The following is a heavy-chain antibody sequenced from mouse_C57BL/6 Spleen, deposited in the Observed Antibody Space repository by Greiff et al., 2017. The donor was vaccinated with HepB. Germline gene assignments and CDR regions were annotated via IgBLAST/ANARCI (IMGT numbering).Heavy chain of an antibody. CDR1: GYTFTSYT. CDR2: INPSSGYT. J-gene: IGHJ2*01. V-gene: IGHV1-4*01. Sequence: VQLQQSGAELARPGASVKMPCKASGYTFTSYTMHWVKQRPGQGLEWIGYINPSSGYTKYNQKFKDKATLTADKSSSTAYMQLSSLTSEDSAVYYCARSRTDYFDYWGQGTTLTVSS. CDR3: ARSRTDYFDY. D-gene: IGHD3-3*01.